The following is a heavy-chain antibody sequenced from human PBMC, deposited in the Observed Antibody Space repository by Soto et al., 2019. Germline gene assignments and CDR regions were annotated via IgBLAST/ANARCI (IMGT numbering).Heavy chain of an antibody. CDR2: ISFDGSNT. CDR1: GFTFSSYG. V-gene: IGHV3-30*03. Sequence: QVQLVESGGGVVQPGRSLRLSCAASGFTFSSYGMHWVRQAPGKGLEWVALISFDGSNTYYADSVKGRFTISRDNSQNTLYLQMHSLRSEDTSLYYCGDVQFFSDYWGQGTLVTVSS. CDR3: GDVQFFSDY. D-gene: IGHD3-10*02. J-gene: IGHJ4*02.